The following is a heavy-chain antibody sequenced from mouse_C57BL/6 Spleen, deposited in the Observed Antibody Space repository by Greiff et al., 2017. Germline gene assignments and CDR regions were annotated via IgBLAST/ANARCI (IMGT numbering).Heavy chain of an antibody. Sequence: EVKVVESGGGLVKPGGSLKLSCAASGFTFSDYGIHWVRQAPEKGLEWVAYISSGSSTIYYADTVKGRFTISRDNAKNTLFLQMTSLRSEDTAMYYCARPNGRGAMDYWGQGTSVTVSS. CDR2: ISSGSSTI. CDR3: ARPNGRGAMDY. V-gene: IGHV5-17*01. J-gene: IGHJ4*01. CDR1: GFTFSDYG.